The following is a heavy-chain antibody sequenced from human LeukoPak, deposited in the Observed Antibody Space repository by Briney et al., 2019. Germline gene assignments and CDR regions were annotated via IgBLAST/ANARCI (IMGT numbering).Heavy chain of an antibody. CDR3: ARHWSVVPHQYYYDSSGYYFDY. D-gene: IGHD3-22*01. Sequence: PSETLSLTCAVSGYSISSGYYWGWIRQPPGKGLEWIGSIYHSGSTYYNPSLKSRVTISVDTSKNQFSLKLSSVTAADTAVYYCARHWSVVPHQYYYDSSGYYFDYWGQGTLVTVSS. V-gene: IGHV4-38-2*01. CDR1: GYSISSGYY. J-gene: IGHJ4*02. CDR2: IYHSGST.